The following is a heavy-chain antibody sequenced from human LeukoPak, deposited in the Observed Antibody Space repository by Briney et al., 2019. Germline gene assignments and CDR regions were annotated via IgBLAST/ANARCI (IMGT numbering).Heavy chain of an antibody. Sequence: GGSLRLSCAASGFTFSSYGMSWVRQAPGKGLEWVSAISASGGNTYYADSVKGRFTISRDNSKNTLYLQMNSLRAEDTAVYYCAKPEYAENDYWGQGTLVTVSS. D-gene: IGHD1-14*01. CDR1: GFTFSSYG. CDR2: ISASGGNT. V-gene: IGHV3-23*01. CDR3: AKPEYAENDY. J-gene: IGHJ4*02.